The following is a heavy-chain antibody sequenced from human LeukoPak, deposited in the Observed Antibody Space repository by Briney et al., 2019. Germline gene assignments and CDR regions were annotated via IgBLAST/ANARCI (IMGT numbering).Heavy chain of an antibody. CDR1: GGSISSYY. CDR3: ATIINITMIDNYYMDV. V-gene: IGHV4-59*01. D-gene: IGHD3-22*01. CDR2: IYYSGST. Sequence: SETLSLTCTVSGGSISSYYWSWIRQPPGKGLEWIGYIYYSGSTTYNPSLKSRVTMSVDTSNNQFSLKLSSATAADTAVYYCATIINITMIDNYYMDVWGKGTTVTVSS. J-gene: IGHJ6*03.